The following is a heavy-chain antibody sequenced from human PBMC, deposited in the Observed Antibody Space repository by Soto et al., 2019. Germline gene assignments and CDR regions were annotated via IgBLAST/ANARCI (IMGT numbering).Heavy chain of an antibody. J-gene: IGHJ6*02. CDR3: ASSGYCSGGSCSYPQYYYYGMDV. V-gene: IGHV1-69*12. D-gene: IGHD2-15*01. CDR1: GGTFSSYA. Sequence: QVQLVQSGAEVKKPGSSVKVSCKASGGTFSSYAVSWVRQAPGQGLEWMGGIIPIFGTADYAQKFQGRVTITADESTSTAYMEVSGLRSEDTAVYYCASSGYCSGGSCSYPQYYYYGMDVWGQGTTVTVSS. CDR2: IIPIFGTA.